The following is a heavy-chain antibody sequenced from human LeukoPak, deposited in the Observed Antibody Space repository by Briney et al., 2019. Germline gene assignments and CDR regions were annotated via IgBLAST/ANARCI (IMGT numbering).Heavy chain of an antibody. CDR2: INHSGST. V-gene: IGHV4-34*01. CDR1: GGSFSGYY. J-gene: IGHJ5*02. CDR3: AREVVVVAATHSNNWFDP. D-gene: IGHD2-15*01. Sequence: PSETLSLTCAVYGGSFSGYYWSWIRQPPGKGLEWIGEINHSGSTYYNPSLKSRVTISVDTSKNQFSLKLSSVTAADTAVYYCAREVVVVAATHSNNWFDPWGQGTLVTVSS.